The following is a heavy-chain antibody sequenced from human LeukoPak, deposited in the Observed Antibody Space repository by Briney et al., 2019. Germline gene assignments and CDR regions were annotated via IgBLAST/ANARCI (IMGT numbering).Heavy chain of an antibody. Sequence: GGSLRLSCAASGFTFSSYAMSWVRQAPGKGLEWVSAISGSGGSTYYADSVKGRFTISRDDSQNTLYLQMDSLRDEDTAIYYCARRAFGSGTYFDYWGQGTLVTVSS. CDR1: GFTFSSYA. CDR3: ARRAFGSGTYFDY. V-gene: IGHV3-23*01. J-gene: IGHJ4*02. CDR2: ISGSGGST. D-gene: IGHD3-10*01.